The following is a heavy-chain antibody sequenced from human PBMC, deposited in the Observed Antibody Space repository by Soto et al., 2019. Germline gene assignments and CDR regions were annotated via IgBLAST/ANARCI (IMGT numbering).Heavy chain of an antibody. CDR1: GYTFTAYY. CDR3: ARDRPPDY. CDR2: INPNTGDT. J-gene: IGHJ4*02. Sequence: GASVEVYCKASGYTFTAYYMHWVRQAPGQGLEWMGWINPNTGDTNYAQHFQGRVTMTRDKSITTAYMELSRLTSDDTAVYYCARDRPPDYWGQGTLVTVS. V-gene: IGHV1-2*02. D-gene: IGHD6-6*01.